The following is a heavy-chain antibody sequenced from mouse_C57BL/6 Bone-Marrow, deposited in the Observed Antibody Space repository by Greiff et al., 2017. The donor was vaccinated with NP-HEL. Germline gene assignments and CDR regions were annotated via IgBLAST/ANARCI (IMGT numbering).Heavy chain of an antibody. V-gene: IGHV1-20*01. CDR1: GYSFTGYF. D-gene: IGHD1-1*01. CDR3: AIGAYYYGSSYWYFDV. CDR2: INPYNGDT. J-gene: IGHJ1*03. Sequence: EVKVVESGPELVKPGDSVKISCKASGYSFTGYFMNWVMQSHGKSLEWIGRINPYNGDTFYNQKFTGKATLTVDKSSSTAHMELRSLTSEDSAVYYCAIGAYYYGSSYWYFDVWGTGTTVTVSS.